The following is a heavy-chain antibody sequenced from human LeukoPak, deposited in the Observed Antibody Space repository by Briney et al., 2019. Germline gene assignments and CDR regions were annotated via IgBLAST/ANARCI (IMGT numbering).Heavy chain of an antibody. CDR2: ISWNSGSI. CDR1: GYTFDDYA. V-gene: IGHV3-9*01. D-gene: IGHD5-18*01. J-gene: IGHJ4*02. Sequence: GRSLRLSCEASGYTFDDYAMHWGRQAPGKGLEWVSAISWNSGSIGYADSWKGRFTISRDNGNNSLYLPMNSLRTEDTALYYCAKGHTYGLGESYLDFWGQGTLVSVSS. CDR3: AKGHTYGLGESYLDF.